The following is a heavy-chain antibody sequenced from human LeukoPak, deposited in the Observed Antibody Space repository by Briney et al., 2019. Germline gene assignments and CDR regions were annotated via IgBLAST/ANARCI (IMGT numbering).Heavy chain of an antibody. CDR1: GFTFSSHG. CDR2: IGGSGGFNT. D-gene: IGHD3-22*01. CDR3: AKDLTYYDSSGYY. V-gene: IGHV3-23*01. Sequence: PGGTLRLSCAASGFTFSSHGMNWVRQAPGKGLEWVSGIGGSGGFNTYYADSVKGRFTISRDNSKNTLYLQMNSLRAEDTAVYYCAKDLTYYDSSGYYWGQGTLVTVSS. J-gene: IGHJ4*02.